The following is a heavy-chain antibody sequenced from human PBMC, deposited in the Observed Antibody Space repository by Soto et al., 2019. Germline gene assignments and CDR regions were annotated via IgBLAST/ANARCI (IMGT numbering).Heavy chain of an antibody. J-gene: IGHJ6*02. CDR1: GYTFTKYV. CDR2: MNPNSRDT. Sequence: ASVKVPCKDSGYTFTKYVVTWVRQAAVQSLEWMRWMNPNSRDTDNAQKFRDRVAMTRNTSIDTAYMELSSLSSEDTAVYDGSSLGVDFWKVGHYYGQGVWGQGTAVNVS. D-gene: IGHD3-3*01. CDR3: SSLGVDFWKVGHYYGQGV. V-gene: IGHV1-8*01.